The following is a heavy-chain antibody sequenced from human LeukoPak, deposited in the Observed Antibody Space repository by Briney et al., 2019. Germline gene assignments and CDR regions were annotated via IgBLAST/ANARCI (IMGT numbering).Heavy chain of an antibody. CDR3: ARDPTIFGVVIVPDY. CDR1: GFTFSNYW. CDR2: IKQDGSEK. J-gene: IGHJ4*02. D-gene: IGHD3-3*01. V-gene: IGHV3-7*01. Sequence: PGGSLRFSGAASGFTFSNYWLSWVRQAPGKGLEGVANIKQDGSEKYYVDSVKGRFTISRDNAKNSLYLQMNSLRAEDTAVYYCARDPTIFGVVIVPDYWGQGTLVTVSS.